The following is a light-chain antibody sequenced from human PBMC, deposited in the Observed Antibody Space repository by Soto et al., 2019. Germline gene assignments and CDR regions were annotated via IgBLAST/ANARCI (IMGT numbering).Light chain of an antibody. V-gene: IGKV3-20*01. J-gene: IGKJ2*01. CDR2: GAS. CDR3: QQYGSSPPYT. CDR1: QSVSSSY. Sequence: EIVLTQSPGILSLSPGERATLSCRASQSVSSSYLAWYQQKPGQAPRLLIYGASNRATGIPDRFSASWSKTYFTLTISRLEPEDFAVYYCQQYGSSPPYTFGQGTKLEIK.